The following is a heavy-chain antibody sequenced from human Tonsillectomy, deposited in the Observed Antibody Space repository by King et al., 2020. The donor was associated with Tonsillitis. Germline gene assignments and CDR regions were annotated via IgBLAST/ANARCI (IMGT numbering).Heavy chain of an antibody. V-gene: IGHV4-30-4*01. J-gene: IGHJ4*02. CDR3: ARTSCGGDCWFDF. CDR1: VGSINSDIYY. Sequence: VQLQESGPGLVKPSQTLSLTCTVSVGSINSDIYYWSWIRQPPGKGLEWIGYIYYSGSVYYNPSLKSRVTISVDTSKNQFSLKRRSVTAADTAVFYCARTSCGGDCWFDFWGQGTLVTVSS. CDR2: IYYSGSV. D-gene: IGHD2-21*02.